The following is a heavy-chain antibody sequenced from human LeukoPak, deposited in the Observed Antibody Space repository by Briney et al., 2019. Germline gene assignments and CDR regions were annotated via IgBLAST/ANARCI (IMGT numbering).Heavy chain of an antibody. J-gene: IGHJ3*02. CDR3: ARRHPSRHGDRRDAFDI. CDR2: ISGSGGST. D-gene: IGHD4-17*01. Sequence: GGSLRLSCAASGFTFSSYAMSWVRQAPGKGLEWVSAISGSGGSTYYADSVKGRFTISRDNSKNTLYLQMNSLRAEDTAVYYCARRHPSRHGDRRDAFDIWGQGTVVTVSS. CDR1: GFTFSSYA. V-gene: IGHV3-23*01.